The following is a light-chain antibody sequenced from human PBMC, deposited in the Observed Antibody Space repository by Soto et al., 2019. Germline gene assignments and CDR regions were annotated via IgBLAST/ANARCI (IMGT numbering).Light chain of an antibody. CDR3: SSYSTISPVL. J-gene: IGLJ2*01. CDR1: SRDVGGYNY. CDR2: DVS. Sequence: QSVLTQPASVSGSPGQSITISCTGTSRDVGGYNYVAGYQHHPGKSPKLIIYDVSNRPSGVSSRFSASKSDNTASLTISGLQAEDEADYYCSSYSTISPVLLGGGTQLTVL. V-gene: IGLV2-14*03.